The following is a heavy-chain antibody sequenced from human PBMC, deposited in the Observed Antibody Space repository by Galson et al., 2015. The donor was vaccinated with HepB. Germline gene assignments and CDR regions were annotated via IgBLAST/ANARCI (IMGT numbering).Heavy chain of an antibody. CDR2: INQDGSEK. V-gene: IGHV3-7*03. CDR1: GFTFRSYW. Sequence: SLRLSCAASGFTFRSYWMNWVRQAPGKGLEWVANINQDGSEKYYADSVEGRFTISRDNANNSLYLELSSLRAEDTALYYCARGNGDSHDYWGRGTLVTVSS. J-gene: IGHJ4*02. D-gene: IGHD4-17*01. CDR3: ARGNGDSHDY.